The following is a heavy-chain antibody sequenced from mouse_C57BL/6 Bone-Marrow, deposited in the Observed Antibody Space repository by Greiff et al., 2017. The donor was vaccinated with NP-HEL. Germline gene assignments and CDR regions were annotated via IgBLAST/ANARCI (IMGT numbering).Heavy chain of an antibody. Sequence: VQLQQPGAELVMPGASVKLSCKASGYTFTSYWMHWVKQRPGQGLEWIGEIDPSDSYTNYNQKFKGKSTLPVDKSSSTAYMQLSSLTAEDSAVYYCAREGAFITTVVAWYFDVWGTGTTVTVSS. CDR3: AREGAFITTVVAWYFDV. J-gene: IGHJ1*03. CDR2: IDPSDSYT. V-gene: IGHV1-69*01. D-gene: IGHD1-1*01. CDR1: GYTFTSYW.